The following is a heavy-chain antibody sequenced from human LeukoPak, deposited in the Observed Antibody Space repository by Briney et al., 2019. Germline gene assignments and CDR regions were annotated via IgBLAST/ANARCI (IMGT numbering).Heavy chain of an antibody. Sequence: SETLSLTCTVSGYSISSGYYWGWIRQPPGKGLEWIGSIYHSGSTYYNPSLKSRVTISVDTSKNQFSLKLSSVTAADTAVYYCARNYMVRGVMGVLNFDYWGQGTLVTVSS. CDR2: IYHSGST. V-gene: IGHV4-38-2*02. J-gene: IGHJ4*02. CDR3: ARNYMVRGVMGVLNFDY. CDR1: GYSISSGYY. D-gene: IGHD3-10*01.